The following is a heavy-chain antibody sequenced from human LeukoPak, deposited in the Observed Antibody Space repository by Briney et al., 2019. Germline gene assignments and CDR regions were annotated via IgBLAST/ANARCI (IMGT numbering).Heavy chain of an antibody. CDR3: ARAKDGAEYMDV. V-gene: IGHV1-18*01. Sequence: ASVKVSCKASGYTFTSYGISWVRQAPGQGLEWMGWISAYNGNTNYAQKLQGRVTMTTDTSTSTAYMELRSLKSDDTAVYYCARAKDGAEYMDVWGKGTTVTVSS. J-gene: IGHJ6*03. D-gene: IGHD1-26*01. CDR2: ISAYNGNT. CDR1: GYTFTSYG.